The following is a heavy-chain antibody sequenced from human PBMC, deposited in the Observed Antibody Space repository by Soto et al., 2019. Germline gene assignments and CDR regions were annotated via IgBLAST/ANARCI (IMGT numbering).Heavy chain of an antibody. CDR1: GYTFTSYY. V-gene: IGHV1-46*01. Sequence: GASVKVSCKASGYTFTSYYMHWVRQAPGQGLEWMGIINPSGGSTSYAQKFQGRVTMTRDTSTSTVYMELSSLRSEDTAVYYCARDGINLRWEKNWFDPWGQGTLVTVSS. D-gene: IGHD4-17*01. CDR3: ARDGINLRWEKNWFDP. CDR2: INPSGGST. J-gene: IGHJ5*02.